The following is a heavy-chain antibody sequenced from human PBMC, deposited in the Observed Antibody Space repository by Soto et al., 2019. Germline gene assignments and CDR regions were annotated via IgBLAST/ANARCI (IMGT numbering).Heavy chain of an antibody. CDR1: GFTFSSYG. CDR2: ISYDGSNK. Sequence: VGSLRLSCAASGFTFSSYGMHWVRQAPGKGLEWVAVISYDGSNKYYADSVKGRFTISRDNSKNTLYLQMNSLRAEDTAVYYCANSLEANYYYGMDVWGQGTTVTVSS. CDR3: ANSLEANYYYGMDV. D-gene: IGHD1-26*01. V-gene: IGHV3-30*18. J-gene: IGHJ6*02.